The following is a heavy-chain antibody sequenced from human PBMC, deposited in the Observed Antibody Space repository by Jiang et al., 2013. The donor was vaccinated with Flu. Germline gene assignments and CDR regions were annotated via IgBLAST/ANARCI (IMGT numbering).Heavy chain of an antibody. V-gene: IGHV6-1*01. CDR1: GDSVSSNSVG. D-gene: IGHD7-27*01. J-gene: IGHJ4*02. CDR3: ARSLHWAYDY. CDR2: TYYRSKWYN. Sequence: QTLSLTCAISGDSVSSNSVGWHWIRQSPSRGLEWLGRTYYRSKWYNDYEVSVKSRITINPDTSKNQYSLQLNSVSPEDTAVYYCARSLHWAYDYWGQGTLVTVSS.